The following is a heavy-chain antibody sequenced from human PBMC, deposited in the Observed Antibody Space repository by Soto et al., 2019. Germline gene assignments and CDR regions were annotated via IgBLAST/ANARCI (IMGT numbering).Heavy chain of an antibody. CDR2: ISAYNGNT. D-gene: IGHD4-17*01. V-gene: IGHV1-18*01. CDR3: ARSADDYRDYGGLVY. Sequence: QVPLVQSGAEVKKPGASVKVSCQASGYTFTSYGISWVRQAPGQGLEWMGWISAYNGNTNYAQKLQGRVTMTTDTSTSTAYMELRSLRSDDTAVYYCARSADDYRDYGGLVYWGQGTLVTVSS. J-gene: IGHJ4*02. CDR1: GYTFTSYG.